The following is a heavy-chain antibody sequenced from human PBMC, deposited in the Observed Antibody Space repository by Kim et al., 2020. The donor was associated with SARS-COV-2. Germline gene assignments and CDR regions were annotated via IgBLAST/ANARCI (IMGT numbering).Heavy chain of an antibody. CDR2: IYHTGST. V-gene: IGHV4-4*02. D-gene: IGHD5-18*01. CDR3: ARGPGYTSNTPRNWFDP. CDR1: GASISSFIW. J-gene: IGHJ5*02. Sequence: SETLSLTCAVSGASISSFIWWTWVRQPPGNGLEWIGEIYHTGSTNYNPSLKTRVTISVDKSKNLFSLNLSSVTAADTAVYYCARGPGYTSNTPRNWFDPWGQGSLVAVSS.